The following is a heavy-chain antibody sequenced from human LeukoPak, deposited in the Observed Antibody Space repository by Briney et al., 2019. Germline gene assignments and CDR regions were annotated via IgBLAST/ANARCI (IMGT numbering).Heavy chain of an antibody. CDR2: IKPDGSGK. Sequence: PGGSLRLSCAASGFSFSSYWMTWVRQVPGKGLEWVANIKPDGSGKHYVDSVKGRFTISRDNAKSSLYLQMDSLRVEDTAVYYCSSQPAVIDLDFWGQGALVTLSS. CDR3: SSQPAVIDLDF. J-gene: IGHJ4*02. CDR1: GFSFSSYW. V-gene: IGHV3-7*01. D-gene: IGHD2/OR15-2a*01.